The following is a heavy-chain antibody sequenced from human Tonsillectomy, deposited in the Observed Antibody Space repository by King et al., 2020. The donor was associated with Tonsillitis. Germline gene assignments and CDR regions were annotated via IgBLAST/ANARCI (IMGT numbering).Heavy chain of an antibody. CDR2: ISGSGDSS. Sequence: VQLVESGGGLVQPGGSLRLSCAASGFTFSTSAMSWVRQAPGKGLEWVSAISGSGDSSYYADSGKGRFTISRDISKNTLYLQMNSLRADDTAVYYCARNGYFYHSSGFYYIDYFDSWGQGTLLTVSS. J-gene: IGHJ4*02. V-gene: IGHV3-23*04. D-gene: IGHD3-22*01. CDR3: ARNGYFYHSSGFYYIDYFDS. CDR1: GFTFSTSA.